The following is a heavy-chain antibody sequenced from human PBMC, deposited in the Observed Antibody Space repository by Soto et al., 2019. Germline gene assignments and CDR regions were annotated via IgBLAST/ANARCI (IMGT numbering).Heavy chain of an antibody. J-gene: IGHJ4*02. CDR3: AVDYGDYIDY. V-gene: IGHV3-33*01. Sequence: GGSLRLSCAASGFTFSSYGMHWVRQAPGKGLEWVAVTWYDGSNKYYADSVKGRFTISRDNSKNTLYLQMNSLRAEDTAVYYCAVDYGDYIDYWGQGTLVTVSS. CDR2: TWYDGSNK. CDR1: GFTFSSYG. D-gene: IGHD4-17*01.